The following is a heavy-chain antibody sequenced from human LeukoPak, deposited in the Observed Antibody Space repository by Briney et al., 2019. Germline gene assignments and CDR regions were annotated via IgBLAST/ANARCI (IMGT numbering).Heavy chain of an antibody. CDR3: ATFRLYNSAPDY. CDR2: ISSSSSTI. D-gene: IGHD6-19*01. Sequence: GGSLRLSCAASGFTFSRYSMNWVRQAQGKGLEWVSYISSSSSTIYYADSVKGRFTISRDNAKNSLYLQVNSLRAEDTAVYYCATFRLYNSAPDYWGQGTLVTVSS. CDR1: GFTFSRYS. J-gene: IGHJ4*02. V-gene: IGHV3-48*01.